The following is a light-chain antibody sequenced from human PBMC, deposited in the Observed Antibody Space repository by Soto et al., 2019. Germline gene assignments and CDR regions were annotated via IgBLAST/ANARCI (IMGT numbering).Light chain of an antibody. CDR2: EVN. CDR1: SSDVGGYNY. V-gene: IGLV2-14*01. Sequence: QSALTQPASVSGSPGQSITISCTGTSSDVGGYNYVSWYQQHPGKAPKLMIYEVNNRPSGVSNRFSGYKSGNTASLTISGLQAEAEADYYCSSYTSSSTLILGGGTKLPVL. CDR3: SSYTSSSTLI. J-gene: IGLJ2*01.